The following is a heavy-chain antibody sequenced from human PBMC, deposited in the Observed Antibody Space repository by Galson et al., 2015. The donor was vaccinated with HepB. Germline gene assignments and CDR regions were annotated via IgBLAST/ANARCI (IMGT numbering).Heavy chain of an antibody. Sequence: SVKVSCKASGYTFTRYAMHWVRQAPGQRLEWMGWINAGNGNTKYSQKFQGRVTITRDTTASTAYMELSSLRSEDTAVYYCARYTQTMPAAIDYWGQGTLVTVSS. CDR2: INAGNGNT. J-gene: IGHJ4*02. D-gene: IGHD2-2*02. V-gene: IGHV1-3*01. CDR3: ARYTQTMPAAIDY. CDR1: GYTFTRYA.